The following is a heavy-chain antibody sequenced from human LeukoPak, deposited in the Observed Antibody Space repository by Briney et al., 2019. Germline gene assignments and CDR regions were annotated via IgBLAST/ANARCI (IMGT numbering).Heavy chain of an antibody. V-gene: IGHV3-74*01. CDR3: ARGLDD. Sequence: GGSLSLSCAASGFALRSYWMHWVRQAPGEGLVWVSRINSAGSRTSYAASVKGRFTISRDYSKHRLYLQLNSLRAEDTAVSYCARGLDDGGQGCLVTVSS. CDR1: GFALRSYW. J-gene: IGHJ4*02. CDR2: INSAGSRT.